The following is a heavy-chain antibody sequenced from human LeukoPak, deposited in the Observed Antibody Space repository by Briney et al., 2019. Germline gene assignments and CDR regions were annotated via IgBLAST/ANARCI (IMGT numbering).Heavy chain of an antibody. D-gene: IGHD3-10*01. CDR3: ARDYYYGSGSYYNAYNCFDP. CDR2: ISAYNGDR. J-gene: IGHJ5*02. Sequence: GASVKVSCKASGYTFGNHGISWVQQAPGQGLEWMGWISAYNGDRNYAQKFQGRATMTTDTTTSTAYMELGSLRSDDTAVYYCARDYYYGSGSYYNAYNCFDPWGQGTLVTVSS. V-gene: IGHV1-18*01. CDR1: GYTFGNHG.